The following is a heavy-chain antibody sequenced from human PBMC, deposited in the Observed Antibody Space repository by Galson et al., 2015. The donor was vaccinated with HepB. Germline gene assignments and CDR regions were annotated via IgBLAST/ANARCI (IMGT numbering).Heavy chain of an antibody. CDR2: ISSSGSTI. CDR1: GFTFSSYE. Sequence: SLRLSCAASGFTFSSYEMNWVRQAPGKGLEWVSYISSSGSTIYYADSVKGRFTISRDNAKNSLYLQMNSLRAEDTAVYYCARDESLNGAFDAFDIWGQGTMVTVSS. J-gene: IGHJ3*02. CDR3: ARDESLNGAFDAFDI. V-gene: IGHV3-48*03. D-gene: IGHD2-8*01.